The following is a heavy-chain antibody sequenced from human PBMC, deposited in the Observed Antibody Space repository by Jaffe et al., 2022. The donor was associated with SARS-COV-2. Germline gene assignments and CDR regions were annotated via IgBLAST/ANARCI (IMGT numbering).Heavy chain of an antibody. J-gene: IGHJ2*01. CDR1: GGSISSSSYY. CDR3: ARYEIGDRTFDL. V-gene: IGHV4-39*01. D-gene: IGHD4-17*01. Sequence: QMQLQESGPGLVKPSETLSLNCTVSGGSISSSSYYWGWIRQPPGRGLEWIGSIYYSGSAYYNPSLKSRVTLSADTSKNQFSLKLSSVTAADTAVYECARYEIGDRTFDLWGRGTPVTVSS. CDR2: IYYSGSA.